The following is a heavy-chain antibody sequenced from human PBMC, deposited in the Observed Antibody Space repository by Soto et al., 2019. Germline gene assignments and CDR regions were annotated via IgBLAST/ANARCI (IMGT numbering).Heavy chain of an antibody. D-gene: IGHD3-9*01. J-gene: IGHJ4*02. Sequence: GGSLRLSCAASGFSFNNYAMAWVRQAPGKALEWVSSIGHSGYSINYGDSVKGRFTISRDNSNNILFLEMTGLRAEDTAVYYCARSDDKDILTGCYNWGQGALVTSPQ. CDR1: GFSFNNYA. V-gene: IGHV3-23*01. CDR3: ARSDDKDILTGCYN. CDR2: IGHSGYSI.